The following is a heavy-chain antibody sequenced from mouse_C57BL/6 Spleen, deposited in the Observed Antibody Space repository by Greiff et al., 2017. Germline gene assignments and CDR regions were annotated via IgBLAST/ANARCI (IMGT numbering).Heavy chain of an antibody. V-gene: IGHV1-64*01. D-gene: IGHD3-2*02. Sequence: QVQLQQPGAELVKPGASVKLSCKASGYTFTSYWMHWVKQRPGQGLEWIGMIQPNSGSTNYNEKFKSKATLTVDKSSSTAYMQLSSLTSEDSAVYYCARREGYYFAYWGQGTTLTVSS. CDR1: GYTFTSYW. CDR2: IQPNSGST. J-gene: IGHJ2*01. CDR3: ARREGYYFAY.